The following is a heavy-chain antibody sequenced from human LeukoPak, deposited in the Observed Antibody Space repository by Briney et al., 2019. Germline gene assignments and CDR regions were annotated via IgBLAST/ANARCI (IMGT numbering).Heavy chain of an antibody. Sequence: GGSLRLSCAASGFTFSSYSMNWVRQAPGKGLEWVSSISSSSSYIYYADSVKGRFTISRDNSKNTLYLQMNSLRAEDTAVYYCASSRYCGGDCYPYYFDYWGQGTLVTVSS. CDR2: ISSSSSYI. J-gene: IGHJ4*02. D-gene: IGHD2-21*02. V-gene: IGHV3-21*04. CDR3: ASSRYCGGDCYPYYFDY. CDR1: GFTFSSYS.